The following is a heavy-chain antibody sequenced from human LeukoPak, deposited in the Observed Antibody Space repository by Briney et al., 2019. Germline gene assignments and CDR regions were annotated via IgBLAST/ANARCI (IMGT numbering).Heavy chain of an antibody. Sequence: SETLSLTCAVYGGSFSGYYWSWIRQPPGKGLEWIGEINHSGSTNYDPSLKSRVTISVDTSKNQFSLKLSSVTAADTAVYYCARDTGMAKFMDVWGKGTTVTVSS. CDR1: GGSFSGYY. J-gene: IGHJ6*03. V-gene: IGHV4-34*01. CDR2: INHSGST. D-gene: IGHD5-18*01. CDR3: ARDTGMAKFMDV.